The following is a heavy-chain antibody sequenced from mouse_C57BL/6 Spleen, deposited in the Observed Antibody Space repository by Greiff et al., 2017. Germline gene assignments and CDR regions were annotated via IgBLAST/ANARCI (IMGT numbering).Heavy chain of an antibody. CDR1: GFTFSDYG. CDR3: ARRDYAMDY. J-gene: IGHJ4*01. CDR2: ISSGSSTN. Sequence: EVMLVESGGGLVKPGGSLKLSCAASGFTFSDYGMHWVSQAPEKGLEWVAYISSGSSTNYYADTVKGRFTISRDNAKNTLFLQMTSLRSEDTAMYYCARRDYAMDYWGQGTSVTVSS. V-gene: IGHV5-17*01.